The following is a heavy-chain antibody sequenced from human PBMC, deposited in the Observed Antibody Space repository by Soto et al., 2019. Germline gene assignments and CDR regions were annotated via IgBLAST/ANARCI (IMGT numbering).Heavy chain of an antibody. Sequence: ASVKVSCKPSGGTFSNYAITWVRQAPGQGLEWMGGIIPVTGTEKYAQRLQGRVTITADESTSTAYMELRSLRSEGTAVYYCGRGRFSVGAMGYFDSWGQGTLVTVSS. J-gene: IGHJ4*02. CDR1: GGTFSNYA. D-gene: IGHD1-26*01. CDR2: IIPVTGTE. V-gene: IGHV1-69*13. CDR3: GRGRFSVGAMGYFDS.